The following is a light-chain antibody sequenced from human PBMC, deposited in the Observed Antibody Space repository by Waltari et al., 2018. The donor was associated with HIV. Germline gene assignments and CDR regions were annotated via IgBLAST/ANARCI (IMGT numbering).Light chain of an antibody. CDR3: QSYDSGLRV. V-gene: IGLV1-40*01. Sequence: QSVLTQPPSVSGAPGQRVTISCTGSSSNIGAGSDVHWYRQLPGTAPKLLIYDNNNRPSGVPDRFSGSKSGTSASLAITGLQAEDEADYYCQSYDSGLRVFGGGTKLTVL. J-gene: IGLJ3*02. CDR2: DNN. CDR1: SSNIGAGSD.